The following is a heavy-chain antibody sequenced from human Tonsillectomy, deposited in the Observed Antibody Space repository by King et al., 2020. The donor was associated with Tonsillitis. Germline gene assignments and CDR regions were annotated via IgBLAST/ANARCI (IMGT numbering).Heavy chain of an antibody. CDR3: TRVKDAKFDRWDAFEV. V-gene: IGHV1-46*03. J-gene: IGHJ3*01. CDR2: INPRGGST. D-gene: IGHD2-8*01. CDR1: GYTFRYYY. Sequence: QLVQSGAEVKKPGASVKVSCKASGYTFRYYYIHWVRQAPGQGLEWMGVINPRGGSTTYAETLQGRFTMTSDTSTSTVYMELSGLRSEDTAVYFCTRVKDAKFDRWDAFEV.